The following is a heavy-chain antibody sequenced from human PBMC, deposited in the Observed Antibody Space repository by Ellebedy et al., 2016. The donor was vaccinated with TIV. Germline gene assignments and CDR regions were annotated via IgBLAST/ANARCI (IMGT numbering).Heavy chain of an antibody. CDR2: VNSDESNK. CDR1: GHTFSSYG. D-gene: IGHD6-19*01. V-gene: IGHV3-30*02. Sequence: GESLKISCAASGHTFSSYGMHWVRQAPGKGLEWAASVNSDESNKYYADSVKGRFTISRDNSKNTVYLQMNSLTLEDTAVYYCAKGLGSDWAFEYWGQGALVTVSS. CDR3: AKGLGSDWAFEY. J-gene: IGHJ4*02.